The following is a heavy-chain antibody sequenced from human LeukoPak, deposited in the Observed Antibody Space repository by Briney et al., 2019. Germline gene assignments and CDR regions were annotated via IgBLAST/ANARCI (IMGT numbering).Heavy chain of an antibody. CDR1: GFTVSSHF. CDR3: AREDTGDLALDY. D-gene: IGHD1-1*01. CDR2: IYRDGKT. V-gene: IGHV3-66*02. Sequence: GGSLRLSCAASGFTVSSHFMTWVRQAPGRGLEWVSVIYRDGKTYYADSVKGRFTISRDNSKNTLYLQMNSLKTEDTAVYYCAREDTGDLALDYWGQGTLVTVSS. J-gene: IGHJ4*02.